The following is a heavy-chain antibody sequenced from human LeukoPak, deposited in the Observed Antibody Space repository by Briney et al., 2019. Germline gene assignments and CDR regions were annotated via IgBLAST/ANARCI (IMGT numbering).Heavy chain of an antibody. CDR1: GGSISSYY. Sequence: SETLSLTCTVSGGSISSYYWSWIRRPPGKGLEWIGYIYYSGSTNYNPSLKSRVTISVDTSKNQFSLKLSSVTAADTAVYYCASWGTVTTGRAFDYWGQGTLVTVSS. CDR2: IYYSGST. V-gene: IGHV4-59*01. D-gene: IGHD4-17*01. J-gene: IGHJ4*02. CDR3: ASWGTVTTGRAFDY.